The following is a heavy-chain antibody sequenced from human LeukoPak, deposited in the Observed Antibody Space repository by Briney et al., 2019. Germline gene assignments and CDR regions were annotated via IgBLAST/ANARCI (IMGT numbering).Heavy chain of an antibody. CDR2: IHYTGNT. CDR1: GGSMNNYY. CDR3: ARILEGSGATFDI. V-gene: IGHV4-59*01. J-gene: IGHJ3*02. D-gene: IGHD6-25*01. Sequence: SETLSLTCIVSGGSMNNYYWSWIRQPPGKGLEWIAYIHYTGNTNYNPFLKSRVTISLDTSKSQFSLKLNSVTAADTAFYYCARILEGSGATFDIWGQGTMVTVSS.